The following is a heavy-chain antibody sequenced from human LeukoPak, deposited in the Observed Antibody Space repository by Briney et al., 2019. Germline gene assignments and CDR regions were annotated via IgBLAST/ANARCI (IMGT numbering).Heavy chain of an antibody. V-gene: IGHV3-30*18. CDR3: AEDGGTGTPFDY. Sequence: GGSLRLSCAASGFTFSSYGMHWVRQAPGKGLEWVAVISYDGSNKYYADSVKGRFTISRDNSKNTLYLQMNSLRAEDTAVHYCAEDGGTGTPFDYWGQGTLVTVSS. D-gene: IGHD3-9*01. J-gene: IGHJ4*02. CDR1: GFTFSSYG. CDR2: ISYDGSNK.